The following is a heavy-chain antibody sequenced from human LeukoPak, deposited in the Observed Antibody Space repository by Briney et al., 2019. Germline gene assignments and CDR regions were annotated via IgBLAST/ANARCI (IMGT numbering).Heavy chain of an antibody. CDR2: ISSGGVA. V-gene: IGHV3-53*01. J-gene: IGHJ4*02. CDR1: GFTVSSYS. CDR3: ARGAGSG. Sequence: GGSLRLSCAASGFTVSSYSMTWVRQAPGQDLEWVSVISSGGVAYYADSVKGRFTISKDNSKNTLFLQMNGLRAEDTAVYYCARGAGSGWGQGTLVTVSS. D-gene: IGHD2-15*01.